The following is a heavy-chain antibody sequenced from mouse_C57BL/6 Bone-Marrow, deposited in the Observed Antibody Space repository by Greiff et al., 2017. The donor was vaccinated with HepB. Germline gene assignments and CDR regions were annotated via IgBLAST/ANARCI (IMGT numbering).Heavy chain of an antibody. D-gene: IGHD6-1*01. J-gene: IGHJ3*01. CDR1: GFTFTDYY. V-gene: IGHV7-3*01. Sequence: EVKLVESGGGLVQPGGSLSLSCAASGFTFTDYYMSWVRQPPGKALEWLGFIRNKANGYTTEYSASVKGRFTISRDNSQSILYLQMNALRAEDSAAYYCARWRAECTSFAYWGQGTLVTVSA. CDR3: ARWRAECTSFAY. CDR2: IRNKANGYTT.